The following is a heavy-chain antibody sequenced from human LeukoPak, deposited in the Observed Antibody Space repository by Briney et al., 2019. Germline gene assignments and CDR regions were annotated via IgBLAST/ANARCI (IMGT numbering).Heavy chain of an antibody. CDR3: ARHNGDVLLWFGELLSWFDP. V-gene: IGHV4-39*01. D-gene: IGHD3-10*01. CDR2: IYYSGST. J-gene: IGHJ5*02. CDR1: GGSFSGYY. Sequence: SETLSLTCAVYGGSFSGYYWGWIRQPPGKGLEWIGSIYYSGSTYYNPSLKSRVTISVDTSKNQFSLKLSSVTAADTAVYYCARHNGDVLLWFGELLSWFDPWGQGTLVTVSS.